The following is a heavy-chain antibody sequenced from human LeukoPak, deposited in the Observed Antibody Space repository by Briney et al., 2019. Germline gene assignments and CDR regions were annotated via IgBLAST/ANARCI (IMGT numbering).Heavy chain of an antibody. Sequence: PGGSLRLSCAASGFTFSSYGMHWVRQAPGKGLEWVAVISYDGSNKYYADSVKGRFTISRDNSKNTLYLQMNSLRAEDTAVYYCAKDRRFGWFDPWGQGTLVTVSS. CDR1: GFTFSSYG. CDR3: AKDRRFGWFDP. J-gene: IGHJ5*02. V-gene: IGHV3-30*18. CDR2: ISYDGSNK. D-gene: IGHD3-10*01.